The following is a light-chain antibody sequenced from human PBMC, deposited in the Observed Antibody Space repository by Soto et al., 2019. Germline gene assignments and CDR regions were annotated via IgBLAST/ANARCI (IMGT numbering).Light chain of an antibody. CDR2: DVN. CDR3: SSYATSSTWV. Sequence: QSALTQPASVSGSPGQSITISCTGTSGDVGFYNYVSWYQHHPGKAPKLMIYDVNNRPSGVSNRFSGSKSGNTASLTISGLQAEDEADYYFSSYATSSTWVFGGGTKVTVL. V-gene: IGLV2-14*03. CDR1: SGDVGFYNY. J-gene: IGLJ3*02.